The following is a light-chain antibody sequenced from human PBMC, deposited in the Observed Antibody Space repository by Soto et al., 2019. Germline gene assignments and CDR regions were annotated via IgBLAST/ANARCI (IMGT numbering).Light chain of an antibody. CDR1: SSDVGAYNY. J-gene: IGLJ7*01. CDR3: ISYTSSNTWV. CDR2: EVS. V-gene: IGLV2-14*01. Sequence: QSALTQPASVSASPGQSITISCTGSSSDVGAYNYVSWYQHHPGRAPKVMIHEVSNRPSGVSTRFSGSKSGNTASLTISGLQAEDEADYYCISYTSSNTWVFGGGTQLTVL.